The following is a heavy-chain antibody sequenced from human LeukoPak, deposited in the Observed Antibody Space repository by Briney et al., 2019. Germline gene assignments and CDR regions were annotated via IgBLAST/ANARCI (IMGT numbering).Heavy chain of an antibody. D-gene: IGHD3-10*01. CDR2: MDPSGSQK. Sequence: GGSLRLSCAASGFTFNRSWLNWVRQAPGRGLEWVANMDPSGSQKRYVDSVKGRFTISKDNPGTSLYLEMNSLRTEDTAIYYCAIWASGNYWGQGTLVTVYS. CDR3: AIWASGNY. V-gene: IGHV3-7*01. J-gene: IGHJ4*02. CDR1: GFTFNRSW.